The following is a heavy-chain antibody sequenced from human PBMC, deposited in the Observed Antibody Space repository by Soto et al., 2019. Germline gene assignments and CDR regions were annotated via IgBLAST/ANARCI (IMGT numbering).Heavy chain of an antibody. CDR2: ISYDGSNK. D-gene: IGHD6-19*01. V-gene: IGHV3-30-3*01. CDR1: GFTFSSYA. J-gene: IGHJ4*02. Sequence: GGSLRLSCAASGFTFSSYAMHWVRQAPGKGLGWVALISYDGSNKYYADSVKGRFTISRDNSKNTLYLQMNSLRADDTAVYYCARESVAVPGTFDYWGQGTLVTVSS. CDR3: ARESVAVPGTFDY.